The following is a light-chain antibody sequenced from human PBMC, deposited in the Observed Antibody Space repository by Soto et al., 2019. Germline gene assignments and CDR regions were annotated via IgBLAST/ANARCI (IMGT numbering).Light chain of an antibody. J-gene: IGKJ3*01. CDR3: QQCGGSPLFS. V-gene: IGKV3-20*01. CDR1: QSVTGSC. Sequence: EIVLTQSPGTLSLSPGERATLTCTASQSVTGSCLAWYQRKPGQAPRLLIHTTSIRATDIPDRFSGSGSGTDFTLTISRLEPEDFAVYYCQQCGGSPLFSFGPGTRVDI. CDR2: TTS.